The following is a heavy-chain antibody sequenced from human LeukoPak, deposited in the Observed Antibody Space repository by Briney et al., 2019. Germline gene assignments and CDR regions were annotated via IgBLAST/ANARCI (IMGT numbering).Heavy chain of an antibody. CDR1: GYTLTELS. J-gene: IGHJ3*02. CDR2: FDPEDGET. CDR3: ARDYDYVWGSYVRAFDI. Sequence: ASVKVSSKVSGYTLTELSMHWVRQAPGKGLEWMGGFDPEDGETIYAQKFQGRVTMTRDTSISTAYMELSRLRSDDTAVYYCARDYDYVWGSYVRAFDIWGQGTMVTVSS. D-gene: IGHD3-16*01. V-gene: IGHV1-24*01.